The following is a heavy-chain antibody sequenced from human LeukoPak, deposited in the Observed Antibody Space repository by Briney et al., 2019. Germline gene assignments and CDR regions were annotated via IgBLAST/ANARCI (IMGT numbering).Heavy chain of an antibody. J-gene: IGHJ4*02. Sequence: PGGSLRLSCAASGFTFSSYTMNWVRQAPGKGLEWVSKISSSSSTIYYADSVKGRFTISRDNAKNSLYLQMNSLRAEDTAVYYCARLVHGAASVGDRFDQWGRGIQVTVSS. CDR2: ISSSSSTI. CDR1: GFTFSSYT. CDR3: ARLVHGAASVGDRFDQ. D-gene: IGHD6-6*01. V-gene: IGHV3-48*01.